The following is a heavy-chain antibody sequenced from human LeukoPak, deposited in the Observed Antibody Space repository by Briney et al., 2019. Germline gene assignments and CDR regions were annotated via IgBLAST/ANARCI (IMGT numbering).Heavy chain of an antibody. V-gene: IGHV3-11*04. J-gene: IGHJ4*02. D-gene: IGHD3-3*01. Sequence: PGGSLRLSCAASGFTFSDYYMSWIRQAPGKGLEWVSYISSSGSTIYYADSVKGRFTISRDNAKNSLYLQMNSLRAEDTAVYYCARDQDFWSGYKAFDYWGQGTLVTVSS. CDR3: ARDQDFWSGYKAFDY. CDR2: ISSSGSTI. CDR1: GFTFSDYY.